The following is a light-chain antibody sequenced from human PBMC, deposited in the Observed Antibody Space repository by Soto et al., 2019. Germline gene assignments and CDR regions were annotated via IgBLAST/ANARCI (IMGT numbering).Light chain of an antibody. CDR2: DTS. CDR1: QSLTNSF. Sequence: EIVLTQSPGTLSLSPGERATLSCRASQSLTNSFIAWYQQKPGQAPRLLIYDTSSRATGIPDRFSGSGSGTEFTLTIRRREPEDFAVLCCQQYGTSEIILGQGTRLEIK. J-gene: IGKJ5*01. CDR3: QQYGTSEII. V-gene: IGKV3-20*01.